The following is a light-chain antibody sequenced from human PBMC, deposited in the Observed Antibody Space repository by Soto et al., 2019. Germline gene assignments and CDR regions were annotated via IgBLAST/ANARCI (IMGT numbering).Light chain of an antibody. CDR3: HQRQSWPRP. CDR1: QYVGTR. CDR2: YTS. V-gene: IGKV3-11*01. J-gene: IGKJ1*01. Sequence: EIVLTQSPATLSSSPGETATLSCRASQYVGTRLAWYQHKPGQAPRLLIYYTSNRATGIPARFSGSGSGTDFTITISSLAPEDFAIYYCHQRQSWPRPFGQGTTVAIK.